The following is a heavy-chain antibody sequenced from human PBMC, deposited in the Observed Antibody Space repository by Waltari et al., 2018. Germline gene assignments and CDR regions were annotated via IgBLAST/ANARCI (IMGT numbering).Heavy chain of an antibody. CDR2: ISSSSTI. CDR3: ARGRGYGGNPAFDY. CDR1: GFTFSSYS. D-gene: IGHD2-15*01. V-gene: IGHV3-48*01. J-gene: IGHJ4*02. Sequence: EVQLVESGGGLVQPGGSLRLSCAASGFTFSSYSMNWVRQAPGKGLEWVSYISSSSTIYYADSVKGRFTISRDNAKNSLYLQMNSLRAEDTAVYYCARGRGYGGNPAFDYWGQGTLVTVSS.